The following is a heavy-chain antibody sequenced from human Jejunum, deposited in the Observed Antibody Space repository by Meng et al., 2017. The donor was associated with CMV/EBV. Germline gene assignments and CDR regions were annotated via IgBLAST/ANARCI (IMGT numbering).Heavy chain of an antibody. CDR2: IYYSGDT. J-gene: IGHJ6*02. V-gene: IGHV4-61*01. CDR3: ARVVLYYYGMDV. CDR1: GDSVGSWICF. D-gene: IGHD6-6*01. Sequence: VSGDSVGSWICFWGWIRQPPGKGLESIGYIYYSGDTDYNPSLKSRATISVDRSKNQFSLRLRSVTAADTAVYYCARVVLYYYGMDVWGHGTTVTVSS.